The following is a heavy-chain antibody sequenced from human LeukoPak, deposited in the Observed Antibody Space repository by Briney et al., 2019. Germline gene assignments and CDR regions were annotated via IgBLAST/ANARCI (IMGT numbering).Heavy chain of an antibody. CDR1: GDSISSYY. CDR2: IYYSGNT. V-gene: IGHV4-59*01. CDR3: ARDYAFDI. J-gene: IGHJ3*02. Sequence: AGTLSLTCTVSGDSISSYYWSWIRQPPGKGLEWIGCIYYSGNTDYSPSPKSRVTISIYTSKNQFSLKLSSVTAADTAVYYCARDYAFDIWGQGTIVTSSS.